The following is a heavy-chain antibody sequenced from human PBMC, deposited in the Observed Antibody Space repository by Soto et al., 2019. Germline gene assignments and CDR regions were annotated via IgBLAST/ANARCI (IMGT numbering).Heavy chain of an antibody. CDR2: ISAYNGNT. CDR3: ASPSIAVAGSCVPDDAFDI. D-gene: IGHD6-19*01. J-gene: IGHJ3*02. Sequence: ASVKVSCKASGYTFTSYGISWVRQAPGQGLEWMGWISAYNGNTNYAQKLQGRVTMTTDTSTSTAYMELRSLRSDDTAVYYCASPSIAVAGSCVPDDAFDIWGQGTMVTVSS. CDR1: GYTFTSYG. V-gene: IGHV1-18*01.